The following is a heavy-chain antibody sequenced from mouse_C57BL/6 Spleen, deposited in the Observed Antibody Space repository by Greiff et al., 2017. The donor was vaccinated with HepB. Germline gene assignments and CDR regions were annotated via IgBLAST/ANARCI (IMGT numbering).Heavy chain of an antibody. Sequence: EVQLQESGPGLVKPSQSLSLTCSVTGYSITSGYYWNWIRQFPGNKLEWMGYISYDGSNNYNPSLKNRISITRDTSKNQFFLKLNAVNTEDTATYYCARGEYGDYDGYAMDYWGQGTSVTVSS. V-gene: IGHV3-6*01. CDR2: ISYDGSN. J-gene: IGHJ4*01. CDR1: GYSITSGYY. CDR3: ARGEYGDYDGYAMDY. D-gene: IGHD2-4*01.